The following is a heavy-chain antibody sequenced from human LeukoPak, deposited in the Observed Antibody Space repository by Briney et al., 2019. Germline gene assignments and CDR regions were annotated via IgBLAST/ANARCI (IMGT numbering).Heavy chain of an antibody. D-gene: IGHD3-9*01. J-gene: IGHJ4*02. Sequence: SETLSLTCTVSGGSISSSSYYWGWIRQPPGTGLEWIGSIYYSGSTYYNPSLKSRVTISVDTSKNQFSLKLSSVTAADTAVYYCARRATFYDILTGYYIHYFDYWGQGTLVTVSS. CDR1: GGSISSSSYY. CDR3: ARRATFYDILTGYYIHYFDY. CDR2: IYYSGST. V-gene: IGHV4-39*01.